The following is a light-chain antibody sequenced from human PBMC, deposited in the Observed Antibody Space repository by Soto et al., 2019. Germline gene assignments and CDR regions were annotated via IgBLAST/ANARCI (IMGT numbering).Light chain of an antibody. J-gene: IGKJ1*01. Sequence: DIQMTQSPSTLSASVGDRVTITCRASQSISSWLAWYQQKPGKAPKLLIYKASSLESGVPSRFSGSGSGTEFPLTISSLQPDDLATYYCQQYHTYPSTFGQGTKVK. CDR2: KAS. CDR3: QQYHTYPST. CDR1: QSISSW. V-gene: IGKV1-5*03.